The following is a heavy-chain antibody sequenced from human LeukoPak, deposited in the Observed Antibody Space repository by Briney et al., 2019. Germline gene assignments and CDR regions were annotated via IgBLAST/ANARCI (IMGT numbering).Heavy chain of an antibody. V-gene: IGHV3-53*01. J-gene: IGHJ4*02. CDR1: GFTVSGNY. CDR3: ARRAGSDY. D-gene: IGHD6-13*01. Sequence: PGGSLRLSCAASGFTVSGNYMSWVRQAPGKGLEWVSVMYSNGNTYYADSVRGRFTISRDNSKNTVFLQMNSLRAEDTAVYHCARRAGSDYWGQGTLVTVSS. CDR2: MYSNGNT.